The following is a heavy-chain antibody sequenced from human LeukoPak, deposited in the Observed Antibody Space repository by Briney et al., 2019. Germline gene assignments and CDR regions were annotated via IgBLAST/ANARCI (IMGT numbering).Heavy chain of an antibody. D-gene: IGHD3-22*01. Sequence: GASVKVSCKASGYTFTGYYMHWVRQAPRQGLEWMGWINPNSGGTNYAQKFQGRVTMTRDTSISTAYMELSRLRSDDTAVYYCARVGTFYDSSGPNKYWGQGTLVTVSS. CDR2: INPNSGGT. CDR3: ARVGTFYDSSGPNKY. CDR1: GYTFTGYY. V-gene: IGHV1-2*02. J-gene: IGHJ4*02.